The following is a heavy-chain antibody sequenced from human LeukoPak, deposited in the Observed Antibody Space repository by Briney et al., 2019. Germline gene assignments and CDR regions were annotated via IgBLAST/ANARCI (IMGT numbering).Heavy chain of an antibody. Sequence: GGSLRLSCATSGFTFDNYGMHWVRQAPGKGLEWVSFIYDDGSREHFADSVKGRFAISRDNSKKTVVLQMNSLRGEDTAVYYCARDLKSGYFDSWGQGTLVTVSS. CDR3: ARDLKSGYFDS. D-gene: IGHD3-3*01. CDR1: GFTFDNYG. CDR2: IYDDGSRE. J-gene: IGHJ4*02. V-gene: IGHV3-33*01.